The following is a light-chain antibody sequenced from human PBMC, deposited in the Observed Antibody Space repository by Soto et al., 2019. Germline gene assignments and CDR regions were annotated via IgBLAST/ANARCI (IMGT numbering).Light chain of an antibody. CDR3: QQYGRSPPVT. J-gene: IGKJ4*01. CDR2: GAV. V-gene: IGKV3-20*01. CDR1: QTVGNNY. Sequence: EVVLTQSPGTLSLSPGERATLSCRASQTVGNNYLAWYQQKPGQAPRLIIYGAVSRATAIPDRFSGSGSGSDFTLTISRLEPEDFAVYYCQQYGRSPPVTFGGGTKVEIK.